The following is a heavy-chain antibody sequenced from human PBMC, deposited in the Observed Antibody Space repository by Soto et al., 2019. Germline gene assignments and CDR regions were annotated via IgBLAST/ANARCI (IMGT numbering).Heavy chain of an antibody. Sequence: QVQLQESGPGLVKPSETLSLTCTVSGGSVSSGSYYWSWIRQPPGKGLEWIGYIYYSGSTNYNPSLKSRVTISVDTSKNQFALKLSSVTAADTAVYYCARDFGYWGQGTLVTVSS. V-gene: IGHV4-61*01. CDR1: GGSVSSGSYY. CDR2: IYYSGST. J-gene: IGHJ4*02. CDR3: ARDFGY.